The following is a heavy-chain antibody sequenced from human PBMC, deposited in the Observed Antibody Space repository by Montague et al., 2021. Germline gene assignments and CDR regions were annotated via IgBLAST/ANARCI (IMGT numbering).Heavy chain of an antibody. CDR2: ITLDGSST. J-gene: IGHJ3*02. CDR1: GFSFSSYW. V-gene: IGHV3-74*01. Sequence: SLRLSCAASGFSFSSYWMHWVRQAPGKGLLWVSRITLDGSSTTFADSVKGRFTTSRDNAKATLYLQMNSLRVEDTAVYYCARNLASAAPGAFDIWCQGTTVTVS. CDR3: ARNLASAAPGAFDI. D-gene: IGHD6-13*01.